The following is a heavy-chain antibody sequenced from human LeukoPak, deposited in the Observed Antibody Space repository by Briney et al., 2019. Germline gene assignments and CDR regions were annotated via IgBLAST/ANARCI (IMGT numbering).Heavy chain of an antibody. CDR3: AKEDSRYDSSVLGLAFDI. CDR1: GYTFTSYD. V-gene: IGHV1-8*03. Sequence: ASVKVSCKASGYTFTSYDINWVRQATGQGLEWMGWMNPNSGNTGYAQKFQGRVTITRNTSISTAYMELSSLRAEDTAVYYCAKEDSRYDSSVLGLAFDIWGQGTMVTVSS. CDR2: MNPNSGNT. J-gene: IGHJ3*02. D-gene: IGHD3-22*01.